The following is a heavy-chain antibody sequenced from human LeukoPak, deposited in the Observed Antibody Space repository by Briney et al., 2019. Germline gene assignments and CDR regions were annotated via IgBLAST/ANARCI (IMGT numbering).Heavy chain of an antibody. CDR3: ARQGRLFNRYYFDY. CDR1: GGSISSYY. Sequence: SETLSLTCTVSGGSISSYYWSWIRQPPGKGLEWIGYIYYSGSTNYNPSLKSRVTISVDTSKNKFSLKLSSVTAADTAVYYCARQGRLFNRYYFDYWGQGTLVTVSS. J-gene: IGHJ4*02. D-gene: IGHD1-14*01. CDR2: IYYSGST. V-gene: IGHV4-59*08.